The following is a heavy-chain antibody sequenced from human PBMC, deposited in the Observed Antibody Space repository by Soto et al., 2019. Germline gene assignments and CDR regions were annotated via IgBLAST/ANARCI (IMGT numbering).Heavy chain of an antibody. CDR1: GFTFSSYS. J-gene: IGHJ3*02. CDR2: ITSSSSYI. Sequence: AGGSLRLSCAASGFTFSSYSMNWVRLAPGKGLEWVSSITSSSSYIYYADSVKGRFTISRDNAKNSLYLQMNSLRAEDTAVYYCARDSYCSSTSCYSDAFDIWGQGTMVTVSS. D-gene: IGHD2-2*01. V-gene: IGHV3-21*01. CDR3: ARDSYCSSTSCYSDAFDI.